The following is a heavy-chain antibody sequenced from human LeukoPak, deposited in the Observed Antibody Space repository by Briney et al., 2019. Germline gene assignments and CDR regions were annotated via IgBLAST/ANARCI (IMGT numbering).Heavy chain of an antibody. Sequence: SETLSLTCPVSGGSISSSSYYWGWIRQPPGKGLEWIGSIYYSGSTYYNPSLKSRVTISVDTSKNQFSLKLSSVTAADTAVYYCARWSYGFGSAYYFDYWGQGTLVTVSS. J-gene: IGHJ4*02. V-gene: IGHV4-39*01. CDR2: IYYSGST. CDR3: ARWSYGFGSAYYFDY. D-gene: IGHD5-18*01. CDR1: GGSISSSSYY.